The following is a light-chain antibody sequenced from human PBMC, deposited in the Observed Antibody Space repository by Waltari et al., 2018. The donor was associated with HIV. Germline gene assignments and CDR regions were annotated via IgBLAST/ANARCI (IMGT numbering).Light chain of an antibody. V-gene: IGLV2-11*01. Sequence: QSALTQPRSVSGPPGLSVTIPCPGTRSDVGGYIYVSWYQQPPGKAPKVMIYDVSKRPSGVPDRFSGSKSDNTASLTISGLQAEDEADYYCCSYAGSYTVVFGGGTKLTVL. CDR3: CSYAGSYTVV. CDR2: DVS. J-gene: IGLJ2*01. CDR1: RSDVGGYIY.